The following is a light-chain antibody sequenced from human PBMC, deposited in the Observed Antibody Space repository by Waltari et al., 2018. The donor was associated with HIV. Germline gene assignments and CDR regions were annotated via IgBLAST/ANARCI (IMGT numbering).Light chain of an antibody. CDR1: SSAIGSYNY. Sequence: QSVLTQPPSASGSPGPSVTIPCIGPSSAIGSYNYVSWSPHHTGRAPKLILCAVTERPSGVPNRFSGSKSGNTASLTVSGLQADDEADYYCSSYGGNKNVLFGGGTKLTVL. V-gene: IGLV2-8*01. CDR3: SSYGGNKNVL. CDR2: AVT. J-gene: IGLJ3*02.